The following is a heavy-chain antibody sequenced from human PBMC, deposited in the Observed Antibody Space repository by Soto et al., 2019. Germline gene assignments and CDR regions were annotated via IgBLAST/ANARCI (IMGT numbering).Heavy chain of an antibody. CDR2: ISAYNGNT. CDR1: GYTFTRYG. CDR3: ARVHRISRVRHWFEP. D-gene: IGHD3-10*01. Sequence: QVQLVQSGAEVKKPGASVKVSCKASGYTFTRYGISWVRQAPGQGLEWMGWISAYNGNTDYAQKLQGRVTMTTDTTQSTAPMQLRGLRSDDTAVYYCARVHRISRVRHWFEPWGQGTLVTV. J-gene: IGHJ5*02. V-gene: IGHV1-18*01.